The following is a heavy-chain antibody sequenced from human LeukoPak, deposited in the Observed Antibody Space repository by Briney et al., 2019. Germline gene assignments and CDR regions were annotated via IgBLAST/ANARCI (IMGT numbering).Heavy chain of an antibody. CDR2: IIPMFGTS. Sequence: SVKVSCKASGGNFISYAVSWVRQAPGQGLEWMGGIIPMFGTSNYAQKFQGRVAITTDESTTTAYMELSSLSSEDTAVYYCATYTLSQSWSGYYHFDYWGQGTLVSVSS. V-gene: IGHV1-69*05. J-gene: IGHJ4*02. CDR3: ATYTLSQSWSGYYHFDY. D-gene: IGHD3-3*01. CDR1: GGNFISYA.